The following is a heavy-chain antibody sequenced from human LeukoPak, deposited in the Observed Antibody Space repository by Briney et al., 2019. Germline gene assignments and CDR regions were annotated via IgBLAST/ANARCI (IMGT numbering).Heavy chain of an antibody. CDR2: ISSSSSYV. Sequence: GGSLRLSCAASGFTFSSYSMNWVRQAPGKGLEWVSSISSSSSYVYYADSVKGRFTISRDNAKNSLYLQMNSLRAEDTAVYYCAREWGIAVIDYWGQGTLVTVSS. D-gene: IGHD6-19*01. CDR3: AREWGIAVIDY. V-gene: IGHV3-21*01. J-gene: IGHJ4*02. CDR1: GFTFSSYS.